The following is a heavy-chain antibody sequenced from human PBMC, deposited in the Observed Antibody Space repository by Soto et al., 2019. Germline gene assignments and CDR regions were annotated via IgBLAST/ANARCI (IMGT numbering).Heavy chain of an antibody. CDR1: GYSFTSYW. CDR2: IDPSDSYT. Sequence: GESLKISCKGSGYSFTSYWISWVRQMPGKGLEWMGRIDPSDSYTNYSPSFQGHVTISADKSISTAYLQWSSLKASDTAMYYCARHRTPNSDGSGYYGMDVWGQGTTVTVSS. D-gene: IGHD3-10*01. CDR3: ARHRTPNSDGSGYYGMDV. J-gene: IGHJ6*02. V-gene: IGHV5-10-1*01.